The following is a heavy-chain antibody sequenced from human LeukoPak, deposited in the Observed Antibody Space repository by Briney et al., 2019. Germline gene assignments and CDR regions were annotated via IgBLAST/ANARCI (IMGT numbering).Heavy chain of an antibody. CDR3: ARELTMVRGATNYYYGMDV. Sequence: GGSLRLSCAASGFTFSSYWMHWVRQAPGKGLVWVSRINSDGSSTSYADSVKGRFTISRDNAKNTLYLQMNSLRAEDTAVYYCARELTMVRGATNYYYGMDVWGQGTTVTVSS. CDR2: INSDGSST. D-gene: IGHD3-10*01. CDR1: GFTFSSYW. V-gene: IGHV3-74*01. J-gene: IGHJ6*02.